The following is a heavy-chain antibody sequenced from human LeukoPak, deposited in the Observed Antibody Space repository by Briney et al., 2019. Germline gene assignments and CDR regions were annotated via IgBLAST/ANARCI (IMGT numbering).Heavy chain of an antibody. Sequence: GGSLRLSCAASGFTFSSYAMSWARQAPGKGLEWVSAISGSGGSTYYADSVKGRFTISRGNSKNTLYLQMNSLGAEDTAVYYCAKFLPTHIVVANYYFDYWGQGTLVTVSS. CDR1: GFTFSSYA. CDR2: ISGSGGST. D-gene: IGHD2-21*01. CDR3: AKFLPTHIVVANYYFDY. J-gene: IGHJ4*02. V-gene: IGHV3-23*01.